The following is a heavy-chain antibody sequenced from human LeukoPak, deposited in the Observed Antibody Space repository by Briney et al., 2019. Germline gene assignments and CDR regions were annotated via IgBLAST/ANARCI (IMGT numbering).Heavy chain of an antibody. CDR3: ARDPYSSSWSYGMDV. V-gene: IGHV3-7*05. CDR2: IKQDGSET. D-gene: IGHD6-13*01. CDR1: GFTFSNYW. J-gene: IGHJ6*02. Sequence: GSLRLSCTASGFTFSNYWMSWVRQTPEKGLEWVANIKQDGSETVCVDSVKGRFTISRDNAQTSLYLQMNSLRAEDTAIYYCARDPYSSSWSYGMDVWGQGTAVTVSS.